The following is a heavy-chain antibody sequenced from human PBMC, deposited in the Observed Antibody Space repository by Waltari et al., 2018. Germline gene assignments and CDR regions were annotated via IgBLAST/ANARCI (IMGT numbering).Heavy chain of an antibody. CDR3: ARAAGYQLHNWFDP. D-gene: IGHD2-2*01. V-gene: IGHV5-51*01. Sequence: EVQLVQSGAEVKTPGESLKISCKGSGSSFTSYWIGWGPQMPGKGLEWMGIIYPGDSDNRYSPSFQGQVTISADKSISTAYLQWSSLKASDTAMYYCARAAGYQLHNWFDPWGQGTLVTVSS. CDR1: GSSFTSYW. J-gene: IGHJ5*02. CDR2: IYPGDSDN.